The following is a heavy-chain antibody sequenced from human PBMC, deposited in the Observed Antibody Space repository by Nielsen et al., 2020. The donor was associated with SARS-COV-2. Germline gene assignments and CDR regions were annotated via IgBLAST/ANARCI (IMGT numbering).Heavy chain of an antibody. CDR1: GFTFSGSA. D-gene: IGHD6-13*01. CDR2: IRSKANSYAT. J-gene: IGHJ3*02. V-gene: IGHV3-73*01. Sequence: GESLKISCAASGFTFSGSAMHWVRQASGKGLEWVGRIRSKANSYATAYAASVKGRFTISRDDSENTAYLQMNSLRTEDTAVYFCARVNPVSDSWFDALDIWGQGTMVTVSS. CDR3: ARVNPVSDSWFDALDI.